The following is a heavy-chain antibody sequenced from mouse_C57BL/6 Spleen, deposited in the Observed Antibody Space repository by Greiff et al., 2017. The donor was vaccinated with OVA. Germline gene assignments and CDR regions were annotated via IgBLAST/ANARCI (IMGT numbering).Heavy chain of an antibody. D-gene: IGHD3-2*02. CDR1: GYTFTSYW. V-gene: IGHV1-53*01. CDR3: ARLEAAQATSRFAY. Sequence: QVQLKQPGTELVKPGASVKLSCKASGYTFTSYWMHWVKQRPGQGLEWIGNINPSNGGTNYNEKFKSKATLTVDKSSSTAYMQLSSLTSEDSAVYYCARLEAAQATSRFAYWGQGTLVTVSA. J-gene: IGHJ3*01. CDR2: INPSNGGT.